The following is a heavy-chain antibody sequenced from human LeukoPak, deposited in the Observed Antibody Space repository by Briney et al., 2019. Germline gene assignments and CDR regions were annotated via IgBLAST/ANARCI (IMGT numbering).Heavy chain of an antibody. Sequence: GASVKVSCKASGYTFIKYAVNWVRQAPGQGLEWMGWINTNTGNPTYAQGFTGRFVFSLDTSVSMAYLQISSLKAEDTAVYYCARGRYCTNGVCVYFDYWGQGTLVTVSS. J-gene: IGHJ4*02. CDR3: ARGRYCTNGVCVYFDY. D-gene: IGHD2-8*01. CDR2: INTNTGNP. V-gene: IGHV7-4-1*04. CDR1: GYTFIKYA.